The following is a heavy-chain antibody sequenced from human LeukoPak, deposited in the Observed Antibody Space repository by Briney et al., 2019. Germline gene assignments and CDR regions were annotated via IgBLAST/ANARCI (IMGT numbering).Heavy chain of an antibody. CDR2: IYTSGST. CDR3: ARQKMRLAWFGELSAYYFDY. Sequence: SETLSLTCTVSGGSISSGSYYWSWIRQPAGKGLEWIGRIYTSGSTNYNPSLKSRVTISVDTSKNQFSLKLSSVTAADTAVYYCARQKMRLAWFGELSAYYFDYWGQGTLVTVSS. V-gene: IGHV4-61*02. CDR1: GGSISSGSYY. J-gene: IGHJ4*02. D-gene: IGHD3-10*01.